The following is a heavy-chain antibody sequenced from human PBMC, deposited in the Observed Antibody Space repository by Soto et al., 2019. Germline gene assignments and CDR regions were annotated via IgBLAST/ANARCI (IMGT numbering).Heavy chain of an antibody. Sequence: QVQLQESGPGLVKPSETLSLTCTVSGGSISSYYWSWIRQPPGKGLEWIGYIYYSGNTNYNPSLRSRVKVSVDTSTVQSSLTLGSVTAAAPAVYYCARRYGGNFDYWGQGTLVTVSS. D-gene: IGHD3-16*01. J-gene: IGHJ4*02. CDR3: ARRYGGNFDY. V-gene: IGHV4-59*08. CDR1: GGSISSYY. CDR2: IYYSGNT.